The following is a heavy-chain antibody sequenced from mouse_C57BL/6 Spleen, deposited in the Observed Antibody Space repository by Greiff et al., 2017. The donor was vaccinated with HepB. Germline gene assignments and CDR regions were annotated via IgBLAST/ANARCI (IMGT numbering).Heavy chain of an antibody. CDR1: GYTFTSYW. V-gene: IGHV1-7*01. Sequence: QVQLQQSGAELAKPGASVKLSCKASGYTFTSYWMHWVKQRPGQGLEWIGYINPSSGYTKYNQKFKDKATLTADKSSSTAYMQLRSLTYEDSAVYYCARFPYYGSSYGRDNYAMDYWGQGTSVTVSS. D-gene: IGHD1-1*01. CDR2: INPSSGYT. CDR3: ARFPYYGSSYGRDNYAMDY. J-gene: IGHJ4*01.